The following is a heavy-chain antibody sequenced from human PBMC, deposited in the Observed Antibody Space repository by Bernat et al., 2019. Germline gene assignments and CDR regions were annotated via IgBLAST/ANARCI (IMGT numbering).Heavy chain of an antibody. Sequence: EVQLVESGGGLVMPGGSLRLSCAASGFTFSSYSMNWVRQAPGKGLEWVSSISSSSSYIYYADSVKGRFTISRDNAKNSLYLQMNSLRAEDTAVYYCARDRAYFDWLADYWGQGTLVTVSS. CDR3: ARDRAYFDWLADY. CDR2: ISSSSSYI. CDR1: GFTFSSYS. V-gene: IGHV3-21*01. D-gene: IGHD3-9*01. J-gene: IGHJ4*02.